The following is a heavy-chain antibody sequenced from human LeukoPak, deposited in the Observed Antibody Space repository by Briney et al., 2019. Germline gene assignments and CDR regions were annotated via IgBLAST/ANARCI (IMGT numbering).Heavy chain of an antibody. D-gene: IGHD1-26*01. CDR3: AKDDSGSYYGDAFDI. CDR1: GFTFDDYT. J-gene: IGHJ3*02. CDR2: ISWDGGST. V-gene: IGHV3-43*01. Sequence: GGSLRLSCAASGFTFDDYTMHWARQAPGKGLEWVSLISWDGGSTYYADSVKGRFTISRDNSKNSLYLQMNSLRTEDTALYYCAKDDSGSYYGDAFDIWGQGTMVAVSS.